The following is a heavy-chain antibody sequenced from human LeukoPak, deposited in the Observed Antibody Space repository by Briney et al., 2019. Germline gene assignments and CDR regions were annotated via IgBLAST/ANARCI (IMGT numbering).Heavy chain of an antibody. CDR1: RRSISGDY. Sequence: SETLSLTCTVSRRSISGDYWSWIRQPAGKGLEWIGLIYTSGTTNYNPSLKSRVTMSLDTSKNQFSLKLSSVTAADTAVYYCAKVFHDWGQGTMVTVSS. CDR3: AKVFHD. CDR2: IYTSGTT. V-gene: IGHV4-4*07. J-gene: IGHJ3*01.